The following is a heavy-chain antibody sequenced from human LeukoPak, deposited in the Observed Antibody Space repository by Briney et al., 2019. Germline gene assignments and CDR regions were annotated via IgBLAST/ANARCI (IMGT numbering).Heavy chain of an antibody. D-gene: IGHD3/OR15-3a*01. J-gene: IGHJ4*02. Sequence: PGGSLRLSCAASGFTFSSYAMGWVRQAPGKGLEWVSAISASGGSTYYADSVKGRFTISRDNSKSTLYLQMNSLRAEDTAVYYCAKSLGSVSFYFGLDYWGQGTLVTVSS. CDR2: ISASGGST. V-gene: IGHV3-23*01. CDR1: GFTFSSYA. CDR3: AKSLGSVSFYFGLDY.